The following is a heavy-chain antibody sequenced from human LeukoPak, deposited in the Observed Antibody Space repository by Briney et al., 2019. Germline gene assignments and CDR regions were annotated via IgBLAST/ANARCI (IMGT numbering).Heavy chain of an antibody. D-gene: IGHD2-2*01. CDR1: GDTFTSYD. CDR3: ARLRGYCSSTSCPPRAWFDP. J-gene: IGHJ5*02. CDR2: MNPNSGNT. V-gene: IGHV1-8*03. Sequence: ASVKVSCKASGDTFTSYDINWVRQATGQGLEWMGWMNPNSGNTGYAQKFQGRVIITRNTSISTAYMELSSLRSEDTAVYYCARLRGYCSSTSCPPRAWFDPWGQGTLVTVSS.